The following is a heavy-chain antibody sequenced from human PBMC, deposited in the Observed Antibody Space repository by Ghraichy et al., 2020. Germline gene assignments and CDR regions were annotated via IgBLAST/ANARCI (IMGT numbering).Heavy chain of an antibody. D-gene: IGHD1-20*01. CDR3: ARGGALTGYSEYYNWFDP. V-gene: IGHV1-2*02. Sequence: ASVKVSCKTSGYSFTDYYIHWVRQAPGQGLEWMGWINPNSANTNYAQKFQGTVTMTRDTSISTAYMELSRLRYDDTAVYYCARGGALTGYSEYYNWFDPWGQGTLVTVSS. CDR2: INPNSANT. J-gene: IGHJ5*02. CDR1: GYSFTDYY.